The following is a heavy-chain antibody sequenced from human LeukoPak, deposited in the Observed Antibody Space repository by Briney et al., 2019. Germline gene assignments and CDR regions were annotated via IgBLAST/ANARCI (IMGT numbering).Heavy chain of an antibody. CDR3: AGGVTRYSDNLLEWFDP. Sequence: SETLSLTCTVSGGSISSYYWSWIRQSPGKRLEWIGYIHYSGSTNYNPSLKSRVTISVDTSKNQLSLRLSSVTAADTAVYYCAGGVTRYSDNLLEWFDPWGQGALVTVSS. CDR1: GGSISSYY. J-gene: IGHJ5*02. D-gene: IGHD3-9*01. V-gene: IGHV4-59*01. CDR2: IHYSGST.